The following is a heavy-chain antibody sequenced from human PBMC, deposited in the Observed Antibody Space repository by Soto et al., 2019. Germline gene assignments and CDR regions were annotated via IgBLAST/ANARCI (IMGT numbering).Heavy chain of an antibody. D-gene: IGHD1-26*01. Sequence: EVQLVESGGGLVQPGRSLRLSCAASGFTFDDYAMHWVRQAPGKGLEWVSGISWNSGSIGYADSVKGRFTISRDNAKNSLYLQMNSLRAEDTALYYGAKGGWELRDEAGYWGQGTLVTVSS. CDR3: AKGGWELRDEAGY. CDR1: GFTFDDYA. J-gene: IGHJ4*02. CDR2: ISWNSGSI. V-gene: IGHV3-9*01.